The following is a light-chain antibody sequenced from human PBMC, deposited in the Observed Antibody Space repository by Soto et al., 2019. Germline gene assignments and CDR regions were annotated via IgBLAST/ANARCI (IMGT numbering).Light chain of an antibody. CDR2: EVS. J-gene: IGLJ1*01. Sequence: QSALTQPASVSGSPGQSITISCTGTSSDVGSYDLVSWYQHHPGKAPKLMIYEVSKRPSGVSNRFSGSKSDNTASLTISGLQAEDEADCYCCSFAGSSTYVFGTGTKLTVL. CDR1: SSDVGSYDL. CDR3: CSFAGSSTYV. V-gene: IGLV2-23*02.